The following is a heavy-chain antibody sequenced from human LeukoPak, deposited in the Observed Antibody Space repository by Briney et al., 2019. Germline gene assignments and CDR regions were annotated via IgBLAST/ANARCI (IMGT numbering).Heavy chain of an antibody. CDR3: ARGHCGYSYICYYYYMDV. V-gene: IGHV4-61*02. Sequence: SQTLTLTCTVSGGSISSGSYYWSWIRQPAGKGLEWIGRIYTSGSTNYNPSLKSRVTISVDTSKNQFSLKLSSVTAADTAVYYCARGHCGYSYICYYYYMDVWGKGTTVTVSS. CDR1: GGSISSGSYY. D-gene: IGHD5-18*01. J-gene: IGHJ6*03. CDR2: IYTSGST.